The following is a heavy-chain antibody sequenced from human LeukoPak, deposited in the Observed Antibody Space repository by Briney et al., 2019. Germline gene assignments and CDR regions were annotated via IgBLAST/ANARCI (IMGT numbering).Heavy chain of an antibody. J-gene: IGHJ4*02. CDR2: ISAYNGNT. D-gene: IGHD1-1*01. CDR3: ASSAQGNWNQYYFDY. CDR1: GYTSTSYG. V-gene: IGHV1-18*01. Sequence: ASVKVSCKASGYTSTSYGISWVRQAPGQGLEWMGCISAYNGNTNYAQKLQGRVTMTTATSTSKAYMELRSLRSEDTDVYYCASSAQGNWNQYYFDYWGQGTLVTVSS.